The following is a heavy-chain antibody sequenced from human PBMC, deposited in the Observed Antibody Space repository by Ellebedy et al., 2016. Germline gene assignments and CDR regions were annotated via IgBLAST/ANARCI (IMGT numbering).Heavy chain of an antibody. Sequence: SVKVSXXASGGTFSSYAISWVRQAPGQGLEWMGGIIPIFGTANYAQKFQGRVTITADESASTAYMELSSLRSEDTAVYYCARQKVIGNWFDPWGQGTLVTVSS. D-gene: IGHD2/OR15-2a*01. CDR1: GGTFSSYA. J-gene: IGHJ5*02. CDR3: ARQKVIGNWFDP. CDR2: IIPIFGTA. V-gene: IGHV1-69*13.